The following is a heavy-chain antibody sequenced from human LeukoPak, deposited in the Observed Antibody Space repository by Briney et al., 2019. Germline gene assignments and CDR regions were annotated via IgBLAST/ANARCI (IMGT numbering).Heavy chain of an antibody. Sequence: GGSLRLSCAASGFTFSSYAMSWVRQAPGKGLEWVSAISGSGGSTYYADSVKGRFTISRDNSKNTLYLQMNSLRAEDTVVYYCAKLGYGLDYFDYWGQGTLVTVSS. D-gene: IGHD5-18*01. CDR2: ISGSGGST. V-gene: IGHV3-23*01. CDR3: AKLGYGLDYFDY. J-gene: IGHJ4*02. CDR1: GFTFSSYA.